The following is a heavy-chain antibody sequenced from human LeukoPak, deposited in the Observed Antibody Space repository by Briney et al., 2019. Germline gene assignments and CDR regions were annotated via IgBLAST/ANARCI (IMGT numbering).Heavy chain of an antibody. CDR2: ISAYNGNT. CDR1: GYTFTSNG. CDR3: ARVEYYYDSSGYFPPDY. V-gene: IGHV1-18*01. J-gene: IGHJ4*02. D-gene: IGHD3-22*01. Sequence: ASVKVSCKASGYTFTSNGIRWVRQAPGQGLEWMGWISAYNGNTNYAQKLQGRVTMTTDTSTSTAYMELRSLRSDDTAVYYCARVEYYYDSSGYFPPDYWGQGTLVTVSS.